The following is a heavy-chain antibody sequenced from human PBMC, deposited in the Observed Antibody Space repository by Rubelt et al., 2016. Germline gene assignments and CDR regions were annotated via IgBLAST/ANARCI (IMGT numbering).Heavy chain of an antibody. CDR3: TTDRYYYDSSGFPWFDP. Sequence: EVQLVESGGGLVQPGGSLRLSCAASGFTFSSDWMSWVRQAPGKGLEWVGRIKSKTDGGKTDYAAPVKGRFTIARDDLKNTLYLKMNSLKTEDTAVYYCTTDRYYYDSSGFPWFDPWGQGTLVTVSS. D-gene: IGHD3-22*01. V-gene: IGHV3-15*01. J-gene: IGHJ5*02. CDR2: IKSKTDGGKT. CDR1: GFTFSSDW.